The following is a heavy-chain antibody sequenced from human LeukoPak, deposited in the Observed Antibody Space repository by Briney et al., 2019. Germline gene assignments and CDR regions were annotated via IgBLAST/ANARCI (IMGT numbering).Heavy chain of an antibody. Sequence: GGSLRLSCAASGFTFSSYGMHWVRQAPGKGLEWAAVMWYDGSNKYYADSVKGRFTISRDNSKNTLYLQMNRLRAEDTAVYYCAKGGVVPAAHDAFEICGQGTMVTVSS. J-gene: IGHJ3*02. CDR1: GFTFSSYG. CDR2: MWYDGSNK. V-gene: IGHV3-33*06. D-gene: IGHD2-2*01. CDR3: AKGGVVPAAHDAFEI.